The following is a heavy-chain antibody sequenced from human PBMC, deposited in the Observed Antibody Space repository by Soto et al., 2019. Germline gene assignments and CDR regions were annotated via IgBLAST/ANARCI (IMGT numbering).Heavy chain of an antibody. CDR2: ISGSGTTT. J-gene: IGHJ4*02. CDR3: ATGSGWYPLFDY. V-gene: IGHV3-23*01. Sequence: EVQLLESGGDLVQPGGSLRLSCAASGFTFSNYAINWVRQAPGKGLEWVSTISGSGTTTYYADSVKGRFTISRDNSKNTLYLQMDSLRAEDTAVYFCATGSGWYPLFDYWGQGTLVTVSS. D-gene: IGHD6-19*01. CDR1: GFTFSNYA.